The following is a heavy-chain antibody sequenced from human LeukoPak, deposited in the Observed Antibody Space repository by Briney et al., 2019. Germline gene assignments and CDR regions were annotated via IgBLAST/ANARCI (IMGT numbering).Heavy chain of an antibody. D-gene: IGHD2-2*02. Sequence: GGSLRLSCAASGFTFDDYGMSWVRQAPGKGLDWVSGINWNGGSTGYADSVKGRFTISRDNAKNSLYLQMNSLRAEDTALYYCARLANYCSSTSCYIYYFDYWGQGTLVTVSS. J-gene: IGHJ4*02. V-gene: IGHV3-20*04. CDR3: ARLANYCSSTSCYIYYFDY. CDR1: GFTFDDYG. CDR2: INWNGGST.